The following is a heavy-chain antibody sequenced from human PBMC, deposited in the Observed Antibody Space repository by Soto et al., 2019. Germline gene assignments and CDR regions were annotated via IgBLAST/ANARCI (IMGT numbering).Heavy chain of an antibody. Sequence: QVQLQESGPGLVKPSETLSLTCTVSGGSISSYYWSWIRQPPGKGLEWIGYIYYSGSTNYNPSLKSRAPVSXDXSKNQFSLKLSSVTAADTAVYYCARVLFGRGNWFDPWGQGTLVTVSS. J-gene: IGHJ5*02. CDR3: ARVLFGRGNWFDP. CDR2: IYYSGST. V-gene: IGHV4-59*01. CDR1: GGSISSYY. D-gene: IGHD3-3*01.